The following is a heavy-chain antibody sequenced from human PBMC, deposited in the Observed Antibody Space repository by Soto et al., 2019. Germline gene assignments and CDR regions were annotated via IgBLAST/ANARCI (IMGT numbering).Heavy chain of an antibody. CDR1: GGSFNNDY. CDR2: IFHSGIT. D-gene: IGHD3-22*01. CDR3: ARDRYFYDSAGYYRTPDS. V-gene: IGHV4-59*01. J-gene: IGHJ5*01. Sequence: XATLSLTCTICGGSFNNDYWTWIRQSPGKGLEWIGYIFHSGITDYNPSVKSRVTISIDKSKNLFSLKLTSVTAADTAVYYCARDRYFYDSAGYYRTPDSWGQGILVTVSS.